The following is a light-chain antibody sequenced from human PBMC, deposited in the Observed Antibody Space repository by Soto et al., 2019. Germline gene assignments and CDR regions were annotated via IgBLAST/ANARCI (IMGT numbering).Light chain of an antibody. CDR1: PSDIGAYNY. Sequence: QSVLTQPASVSGSPVQSITISCSGTPSDIGAYNYVSWYQHLPGKAPKVIIYDVTNRPSGVSSRFSGSKSGTTASLTISGLQAEDEANYYCGSYTISSTLMIFGGGTKVTVL. J-gene: IGLJ2*01. V-gene: IGLV2-14*03. CDR3: GSYTISSTLMI. CDR2: DVT.